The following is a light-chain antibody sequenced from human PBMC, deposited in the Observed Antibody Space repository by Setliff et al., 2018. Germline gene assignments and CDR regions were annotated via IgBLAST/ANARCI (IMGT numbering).Light chain of an antibody. CDR2: GNN. CDR3: QSYDNSLSGSGL. J-gene: IGLJ1*01. CDR1: RSNIGAGYD. V-gene: IGLV1-40*01. Sequence: QSVLTQPPSVSGAPGQRVTISCTGSRSNIGAGYDVYWYQQLPGTAPRLLIYGNNNRPSGVPDRFSASKSGTSAPLAITGLQSEDEADYYCQSYDNSLSGSGLFGTGTKVTVL.